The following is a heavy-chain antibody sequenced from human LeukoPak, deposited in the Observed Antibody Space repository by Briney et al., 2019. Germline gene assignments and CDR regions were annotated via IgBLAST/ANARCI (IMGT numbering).Heavy chain of an antibody. J-gene: IGHJ4*02. CDR2: IKQDGSEK. Sequence: GGSLRLSCAASGFTFSSYWMSWVRQAPGKGLEWVANIKQDGSEKYCVDSVKGRFTISRDNAKNSLYLQMNSLRAEDTAVYYCARDLVDTAMVWDYWGQGTLVTVSS. CDR1: GFTFSSYW. D-gene: IGHD5-18*01. V-gene: IGHV3-7*01. CDR3: ARDLVDTAMVWDY.